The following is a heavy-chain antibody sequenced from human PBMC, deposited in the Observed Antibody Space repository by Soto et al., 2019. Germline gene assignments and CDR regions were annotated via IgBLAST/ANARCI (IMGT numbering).Heavy chain of an antibody. CDR1: GGTFSSYA. V-gene: IGHV1-69*13. CDR3: ARGKEITMVRGVITAFDI. Sequence: SVQVSCKASGGTFSSYAISWVRQAPGQGLEWMGGIIPIFATANYAQKFQGRVTITADESTSKAYMELSSLRSEDTAVYYCARGKEITMVRGVITAFDIWGQGTMVTVSS. J-gene: IGHJ3*02. D-gene: IGHD3-10*01. CDR2: IIPIFATA.